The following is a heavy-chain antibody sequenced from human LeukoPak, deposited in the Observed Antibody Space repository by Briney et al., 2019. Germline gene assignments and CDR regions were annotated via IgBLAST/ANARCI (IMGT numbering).Heavy chain of an antibody. V-gene: IGHV1-2*02. J-gene: IGHJ4*02. CDR3: ARSLFRGSGSSH. CDR2: NNPNSGGT. CDR1: GYTFTGYY. Sequence: ASVKVSCKASGYTFTGYYMHWVRQAPGQGLEWMGWNNPNSGGTNYAQKFQGRVTMTRDTSISTAYMELSRLRSDDTAVYYCARSLFRGSGSSHWGQGTLVTVSS. D-gene: IGHD3-10*01.